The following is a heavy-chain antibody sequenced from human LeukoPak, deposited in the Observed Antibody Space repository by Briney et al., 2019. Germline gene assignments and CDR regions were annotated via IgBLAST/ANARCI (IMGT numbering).Heavy chain of an antibody. D-gene: IGHD1-26*01. V-gene: IGHV3-30-3*01. J-gene: IGHJ4*02. CDR2: ISYDGSNK. CDR1: GFTFSSYA. Sequence: GGSLRLSCAASGFTFSSYAMHWVRQAPGKGLEWVAVISYDGSNKYYADSVKGRFTISRDNSKNTLYLQMSSLRAEDTAVYYCAREVEAEGTHYFDYWGQGTLVTVSS. CDR3: AREVEAEGTHYFDY.